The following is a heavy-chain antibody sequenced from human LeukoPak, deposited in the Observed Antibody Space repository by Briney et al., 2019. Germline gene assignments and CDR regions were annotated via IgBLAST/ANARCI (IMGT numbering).Heavy chain of an antibody. D-gene: IGHD3-10*01. CDR3: ARVGRDRGFDI. Sequence: GGSLRLSCTSSGFTFEDYALTWLRQAPGKGLEWLGFIRTKFYGGTADYAASVKDRFTISRDDYKNIAHLQMDGLKSEDTALYYCARVGRDRGFDIWGQGTAVTVSS. CDR1: GFTFEDYA. J-gene: IGHJ3*02. CDR2: IRTKFYGGTA. V-gene: IGHV3-49*03.